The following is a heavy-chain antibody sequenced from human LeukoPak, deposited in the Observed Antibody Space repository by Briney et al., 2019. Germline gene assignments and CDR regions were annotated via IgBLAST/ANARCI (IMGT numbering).Heavy chain of an antibody. V-gene: IGHV3-23*01. Sequence: GGSLRLSCEASGFTFSSYAMSWVRQAPGKGLEWVSVISGSGDSTYYADSVEGRCTISRDIAKNSLYLQMNSLRTEDTAVYYCAREYTGSDYFDYWGQGTLVTVSS. CDR1: GFTFSSYA. D-gene: IGHD5-12*01. CDR2: ISGSGDST. CDR3: AREYTGSDYFDY. J-gene: IGHJ4*02.